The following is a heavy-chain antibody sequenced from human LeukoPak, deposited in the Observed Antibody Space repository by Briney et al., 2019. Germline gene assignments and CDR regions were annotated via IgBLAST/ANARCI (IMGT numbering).Heavy chain of an antibody. CDR3: ARDYGGSSPFDY. CDR2: ISSSGSTI. J-gene: IGHJ4*02. D-gene: IGHD4-23*01. CDR1: GFTFSSYE. Sequence: PGGSLRLSCAASGFTFSSYEMNWVRQAPAKGLEWVSYISSSGSTIYYADSVKGRFTISRDNAKNSLYLQMSSLRAEDTAVNYCARDYGGSSPFDYWGQGTLVTVSS. V-gene: IGHV3-48*03.